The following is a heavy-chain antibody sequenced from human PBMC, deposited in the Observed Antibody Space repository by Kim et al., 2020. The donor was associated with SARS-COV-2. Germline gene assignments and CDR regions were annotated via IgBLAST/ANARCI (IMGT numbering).Heavy chain of an antibody. D-gene: IGHD3-10*01. CDR3: AREGRRENSNDAFDI. CDR1: GFTFSSYS. CDR2: ISSSSSYI. J-gene: IGHJ3*02. V-gene: IGHV3-21*04. Sequence: GGSLRLSCAASGFTFSSYSMNWVRQAPGKGLEWVSSISSSSSYIYYADSVKGRFTISRDNAKNSLYLQMNSLRAEDTAVYYCAREGRRENSNDAFDIWGQGTMVTVSS.